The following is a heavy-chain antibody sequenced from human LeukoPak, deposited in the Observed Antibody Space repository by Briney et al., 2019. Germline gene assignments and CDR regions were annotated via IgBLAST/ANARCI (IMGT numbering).Heavy chain of an antibody. V-gene: IGHV1-2*02. J-gene: IGHJ4*02. Sequence: GASVKVSCKASGYTFTGYYIHWVRQAPGPGHEWMGWINPNSGGTNYAQKFQGRVTMTRDTSISTAYMELSRLRSDDTAVYYCARDLSPVLRFLEWSPSRYYFDYWGQGTLVTVSS. CDR3: ARDLSPVLRFLEWSPSRYYFDY. CDR1: GYTFTGYY. D-gene: IGHD3-3*01. CDR2: INPNSGGT.